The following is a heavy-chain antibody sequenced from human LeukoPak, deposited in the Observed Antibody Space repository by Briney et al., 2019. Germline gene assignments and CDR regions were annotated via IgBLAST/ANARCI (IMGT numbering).Heavy chain of an antibody. D-gene: IGHD3-22*01. CDR1: GYTFTGYY. CDR2: INPNSGGT. V-gene: IGHV1-2*02. Sequence: ASVNVSCKASGYTFTGYYMHWVRQAPGQGLEWMGWINPNSGGTNYAQKFQGRVTMTRDTSISTAYMELSRLRSDDTAVYYCARDSSLGTYYYDSSGYLLDYWGQGTLVTVSS. CDR3: ARDSSLGTYYYDSSGYLLDY. J-gene: IGHJ4*02.